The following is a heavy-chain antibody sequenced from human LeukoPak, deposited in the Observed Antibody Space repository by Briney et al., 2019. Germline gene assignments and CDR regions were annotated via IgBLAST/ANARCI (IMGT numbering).Heavy chain of an antibody. CDR3: ARDRRHSYGSDLQW. CDR2: ISATGNI. D-gene: IGHD5-18*01. Sequence: PSETLSLTCSVSGDPISTYQWIWIRQSAGRGLEWIGRISATGNIYYNPSLKSRVTMSVDESKNLVSLELTSVSAADTAVYYCARDRRHSYGSDLQWWGQGILVTVSS. J-gene: IGHJ4*02. CDR1: GDPISTYQ. V-gene: IGHV4-4*07.